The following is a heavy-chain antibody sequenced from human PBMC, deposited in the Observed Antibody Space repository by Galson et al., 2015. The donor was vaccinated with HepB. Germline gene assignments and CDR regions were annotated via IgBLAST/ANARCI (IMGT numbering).Heavy chain of an antibody. CDR2: ISWDGRST. V-gene: IGHV3-43*01. D-gene: IGHD3-10*01. Sequence: SLRLSCAGSGITFNPYTMHWVHQAPGKGLEWVSLISWDGRSTSYADSVKGRFTISRDNIKNSLYLQMNSLTTEDTALYYCAKGGSETYYKPPDYWGQGTLVTVSS. CDR1: GITFNPYT. CDR3: AKGGSETYYKPPDY. J-gene: IGHJ4*02.